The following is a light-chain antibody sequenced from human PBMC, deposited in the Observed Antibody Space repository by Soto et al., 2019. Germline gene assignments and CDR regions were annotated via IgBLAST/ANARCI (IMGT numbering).Light chain of an antibody. J-gene: IGKJ1*01. CDR2: DAS. CDR1: QSISSW. CDR3: QQYQNSPRT. Sequence: DIQMTQSPSTLSASVGDRVTITCRASQSISSWLAWYQQKPGKAPKLLIYDASSLESGVPSRFSGSGSGTEFTLTISSLQPDDFAVYYCQQYQNSPRTFGQGTKVDIK. V-gene: IGKV1-5*01.